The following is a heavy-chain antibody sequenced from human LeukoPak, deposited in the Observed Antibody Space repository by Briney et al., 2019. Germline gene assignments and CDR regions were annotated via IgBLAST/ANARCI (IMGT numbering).Heavy chain of an antibody. CDR1: GFTFSSYW. V-gene: IGHV3-74*01. D-gene: IGHD3-22*01. Sequence: GGSLRLSCAASGFTFSSYWMHWVRQAPGKGLVWVSRINSDGSSTNYVDSVKGRFTISRDNAKNTVYLQMNSLRAEDTAVYYCARGDYYDSSGPDYWGQGTLVTVSS. J-gene: IGHJ4*02. CDR3: ARGDYYDSSGPDY. CDR2: INSDGSST.